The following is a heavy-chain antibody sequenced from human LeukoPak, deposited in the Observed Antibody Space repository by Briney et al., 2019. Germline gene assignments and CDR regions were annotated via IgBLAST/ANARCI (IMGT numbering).Heavy chain of an antibody. CDR2: ITLHSGDT. V-gene: IGHV1-2*02. CDR3: AREGQLGLDN. CDR1: GDTLTVHY. J-gene: IGHJ1*01. Sequence: ASVKVSCKASGDTLTVHYIHWVRQGPGQGLEWLGWITLHSGDTHYAQKFQGRLTMTGDTSISTGYLELRRVQFDDTAVYYCAREGQLGLDNWGQGTLVTVSS. D-gene: IGHD1-1*01.